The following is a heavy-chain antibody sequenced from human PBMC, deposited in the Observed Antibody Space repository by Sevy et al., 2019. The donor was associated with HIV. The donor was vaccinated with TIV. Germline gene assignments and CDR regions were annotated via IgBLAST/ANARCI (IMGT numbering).Heavy chain of an antibody. V-gene: IGHV1-2*02. CDR3: ASQYYYDSSGLTPGFDP. CDR2: INPNSGGT. Sequence: ASLKVSCKASGYTFTGYYMHWVRQAPGQGLEWMGWINPNSGGTNYAQKFQGRVTMTRDTSISTAYMELSRLRSDDTAVYYCASQYYYDSSGLTPGFDPWGQGTLVTVSS. J-gene: IGHJ5*02. D-gene: IGHD3-22*01. CDR1: GYTFTGYY.